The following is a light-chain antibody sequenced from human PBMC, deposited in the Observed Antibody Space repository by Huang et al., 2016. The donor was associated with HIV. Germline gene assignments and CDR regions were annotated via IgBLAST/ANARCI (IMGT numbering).Light chain of an antibody. CDR3: MQGTHWPL. J-gene: IGKJ4*01. CDR1: QSLVHSDGNTY. Sequence: DVVMTQSPLSLPVTLGQPASISCRSSQSLVHSDGNTYLNWFQQRPGQSPRRLIYKVSNRDSGVVDRFSGSGSGTDFTLKISRVEAEDVGVYYCMQGTHWPLFGGGTKVEIK. V-gene: IGKV2-30*02. CDR2: KVS.